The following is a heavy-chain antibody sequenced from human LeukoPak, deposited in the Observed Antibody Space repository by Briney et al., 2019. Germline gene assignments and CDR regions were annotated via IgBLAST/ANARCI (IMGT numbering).Heavy chain of an antibody. CDR1: GGSISSYY. D-gene: IGHD3-22*01. CDR3: ARGDPGVPKYYYDSSGYTFDY. Sequence: SETLSLTCTVSGGSISSYYWSWIRQPPGKGLEWIGYIYYSGSTNYNPSPKSRVTISVDTSKNQFSLKLSSVTAADTAVYYCARGDPGVPKYYYDSSGYTFDYWGQGTLVTVSS. V-gene: IGHV4-59*01. J-gene: IGHJ4*02. CDR2: IYYSGST.